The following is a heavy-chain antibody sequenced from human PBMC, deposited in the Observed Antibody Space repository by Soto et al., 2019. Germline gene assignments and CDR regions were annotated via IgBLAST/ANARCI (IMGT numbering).Heavy chain of an antibody. CDR2: IWYDGSNK. Sequence: GGSLRLSCAASGFTFSSYGMHWVRQAPGKGLEWVAVIWYDGSNKYYADSVKGRFTISRDNSKNTLYLQMNSLRAEDTAVYYCARDYYDSSGYYYDAFDIWGQGTMVTVS. J-gene: IGHJ3*02. CDR3: ARDYYDSSGYYYDAFDI. D-gene: IGHD3-22*01. CDR1: GFTFSSYG. V-gene: IGHV3-33*01.